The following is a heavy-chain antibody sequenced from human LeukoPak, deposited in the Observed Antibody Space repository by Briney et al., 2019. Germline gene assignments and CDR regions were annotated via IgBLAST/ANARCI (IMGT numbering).Heavy chain of an antibody. Sequence: GGSLRLSCAASGFTFSSYGMHWVHQAPGKGLEWVAIISYDGSDKYYADSVKGRFTISRDNSKNTLYLQMNSLRAEDTAVYYCAKVKGYSSVDAPDYWGQGTLVTVPS. D-gene: IGHD5-18*01. J-gene: IGHJ4*02. CDR3: AKVKGYSSVDAPDY. CDR1: GFTFSSYG. V-gene: IGHV3-30*18. CDR2: ISYDGSDK.